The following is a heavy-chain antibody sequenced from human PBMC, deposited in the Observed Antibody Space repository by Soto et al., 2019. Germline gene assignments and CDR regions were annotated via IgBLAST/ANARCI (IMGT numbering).Heavy chain of an antibody. V-gene: IGHV1-69*01. CDR1: GGTFSSYA. J-gene: IGHJ6*02. D-gene: IGHD3-3*01. CDR2: IIPIFGTA. CDR3: ARGTMTIFGVAHYGMDV. Sequence: QVQLVQSGAEVKKPGSSVKVSCKASGGTFSSYAISWVRQAPGQELEWMGGIIPIFGTANYAQKFQGRVTNTADEFTSTAYMELRRLRTEGPGVYFFARGTMTIFGVAHYGMDVWGQGTTVTVSS.